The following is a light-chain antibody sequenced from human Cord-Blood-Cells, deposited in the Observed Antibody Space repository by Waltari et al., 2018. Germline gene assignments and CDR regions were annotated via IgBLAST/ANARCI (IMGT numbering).Light chain of an antibody. CDR1: SLRSYY. CDR2: GKN. V-gene: IGLV3-19*01. Sequence: SSELTQHPAVSVALGQSARITCQGDSLRSYYASWYQQKPGQAPILVIYGKNKRPSGIPHRFSGSSSGKSASLTSTGAQAEDEADYYCNSRDSSGNELVFGGGTKLTVL. J-gene: IGLJ2*01. CDR3: NSRDSSGNELV.